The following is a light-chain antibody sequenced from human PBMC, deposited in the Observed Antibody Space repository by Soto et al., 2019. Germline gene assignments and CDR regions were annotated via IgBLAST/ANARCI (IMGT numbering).Light chain of an antibody. CDR2: DAY. Sequence: DIQMTQSPSTLSASVGDTVTVTCRASQSVSGWLAWYQQKPGEAPKLLISDAYALPRGVQSRFSGSGSGTKFTLTIASLQPDDFATYYCQQYETFSGTFGPGTKVDIK. V-gene: IGKV1-5*01. J-gene: IGKJ1*01. CDR3: QQYETFSGT. CDR1: QSVSGW.